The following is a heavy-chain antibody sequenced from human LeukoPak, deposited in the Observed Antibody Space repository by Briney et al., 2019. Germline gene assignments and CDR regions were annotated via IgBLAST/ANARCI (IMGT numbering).Heavy chain of an antibody. J-gene: IGHJ4*02. CDR2: ISGSGGST. D-gene: IGHD6-13*01. V-gene: IGHV3-23*01. Sequence: PGGSLRLSCAASGFTLSSYAMSWVRQAPGKGLEWVSGISGSGGSTYYADSVKGRFTISRDNSKNTLYLHMNSLRAEDTAVYYCAKGSTSWYAGPSDYWGQGTLVTVSS. CDR1: GFTLSSYA. CDR3: AKGSTSWYAGPSDY.